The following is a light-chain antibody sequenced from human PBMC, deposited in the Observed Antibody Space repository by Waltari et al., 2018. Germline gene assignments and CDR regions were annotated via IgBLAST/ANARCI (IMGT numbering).Light chain of an antibody. CDR3: QQYNNWPLT. V-gene: IGKV3-15*01. CDR2: GAF. CDR1: QSFSTN. J-gene: IGKJ4*01. Sequence: EIVMTQSPATLSVSPGDGATLSCRARQSFSTNLAWYQQKPGQAPRLLIYGAFTRATGIPTRFSGSGSGTDFTLTISSLQSEDFAVYYCQQYNNWPLTFGGGTKVEIK.